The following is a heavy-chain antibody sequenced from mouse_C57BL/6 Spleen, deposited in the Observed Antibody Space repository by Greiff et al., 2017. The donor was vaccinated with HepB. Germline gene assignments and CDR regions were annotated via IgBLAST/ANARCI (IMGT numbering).Heavy chain of an antibody. J-gene: IGHJ1*03. D-gene: IGHD2-3*01. CDR2: ILPGSGST. CDR3: ARSGHYDGYYVGYWYFDV. V-gene: IGHV1-9*01. Sequence: LVESGAELMKPGASVKLSCKATGYTFTGYWIEWVKQRPGHGLEWIGEILPGSGSTNYNEKFKGKATFTADTSSNTAYMQLSSLTTEDSAIYYCARSGHYDGYYVGYWYFDVWGTGTTVTVSS. CDR1: GYTFTGYW.